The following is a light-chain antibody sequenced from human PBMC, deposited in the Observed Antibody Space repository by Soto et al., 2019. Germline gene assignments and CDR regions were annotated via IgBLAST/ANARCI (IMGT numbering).Light chain of an antibody. V-gene: IGKV3-15*01. CDR2: GAS. CDR1: QSVAGN. Sequence: EIVMTQSPATLSVSPGERATLSCRASQSVAGNLAWYQQKRGQAPRLLIYGASTRATGIPARFSGSVSGTELPLTISSLQSEDFAGYYCQQYNNWPPITLGQGTKLEIK. J-gene: IGKJ2*01. CDR3: QQYNNWPPIT.